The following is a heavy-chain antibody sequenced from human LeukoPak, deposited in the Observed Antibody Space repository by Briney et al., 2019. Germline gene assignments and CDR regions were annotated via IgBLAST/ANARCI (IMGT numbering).Heavy chain of an antibody. J-gene: IGHJ4*02. CDR2: IWYDGSNK. CDR3: ARGNGASTGVFDF. D-gene: IGHD2-8*01. CDR1: GFAFSTYA. Sequence: GGSLRLSCAASGFAFSTYAMSWVRQAPGKGLEWVAVIWYDGSNKHYADSVKGRFTISRDNSDNTLYLQMNSLRAEDTAVYYCARGNGASTGVFDFWGQGTLVTVSS. V-gene: IGHV3-33*08.